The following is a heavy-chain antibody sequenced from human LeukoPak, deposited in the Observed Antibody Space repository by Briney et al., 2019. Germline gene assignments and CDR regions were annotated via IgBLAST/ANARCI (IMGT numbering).Heavy chain of an antibody. V-gene: IGHV1-46*01. J-gene: IGHJ4*02. D-gene: IGHD6-6*01. CDR1: GYTFPSYF. Sequence: ASVKVSCKASGYTFPSYFMHWVRQAPGQGLEWMGIINPTGGSTTYAQKFQGRVTMTRDTSTSTVYMGLSSLRSDDTAVYYCARTAACRFDYWGQGTLVTVSS. CDR3: ARTAACRFDY. CDR2: INPTGGST.